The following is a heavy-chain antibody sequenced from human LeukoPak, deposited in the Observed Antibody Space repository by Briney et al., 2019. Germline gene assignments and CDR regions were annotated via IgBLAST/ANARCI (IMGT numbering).Heavy chain of an antibody. V-gene: IGHV4-59*01. CDR3: ARVEGFYCSSTSCPLDY. CDR1: GDSINSYY. Sequence: SETLSLTCTVSGDSINSYYWTWIRQPPGKGLEWIGYIYYSGSTNYNPSLKSRVTISIDTSKNQFSLKLRFVTAADTAVYYCARVEGFYCSSTSCPLDYWGQGTLVTVSS. CDR2: IYYSGST. J-gene: IGHJ4*02. D-gene: IGHD2-2*01.